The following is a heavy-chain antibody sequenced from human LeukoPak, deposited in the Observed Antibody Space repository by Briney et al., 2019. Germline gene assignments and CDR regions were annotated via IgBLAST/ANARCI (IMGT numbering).Heavy chain of an antibody. CDR3: ARDGRGLVAGFDY. Sequence: GGSLRLSCAASAFTFSSYWMHWVRQGPGKGLVWVSRINSDGSSTSYADSVKGRFTISRDNAKNTLYLQMSSLRAEDTAVYYCARDGRGLVAGFDYWGQGTLVTVSS. J-gene: IGHJ4*02. V-gene: IGHV3-74*01. CDR1: AFTFSSYW. CDR2: INSDGSST. D-gene: IGHD6-19*01.